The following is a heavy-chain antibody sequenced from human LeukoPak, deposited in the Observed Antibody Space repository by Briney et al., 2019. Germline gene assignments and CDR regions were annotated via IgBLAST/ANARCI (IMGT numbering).Heavy chain of an antibody. CDR3: AKDLRGYSYGTDFDY. D-gene: IGHD5-18*01. Sequence: PGGSLRLSCAASGFTFSSYAMSWVRQAPGKGLEWVSAIGGSGGSTYYADSVKGRFTISRDNSKNTLYLQMNSLRAEDTAVYYCAKDLRGYSYGTDFDYWGQGTLVTVSS. CDR2: IGGSGGST. CDR1: GFTFSSYA. J-gene: IGHJ4*02. V-gene: IGHV3-23*01.